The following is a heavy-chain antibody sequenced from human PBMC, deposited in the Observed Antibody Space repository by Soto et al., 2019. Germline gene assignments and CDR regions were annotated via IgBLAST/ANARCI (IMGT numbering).Heavy chain of an antibody. Sequence: SETLCVPCAITVGSISISNWWSWLRQPPVKGLEWIGEIYHSGRTNYNPSLKSRVTISVDKSKNQFSLKLSSVTAADTAVYYCARGASSSWYLSRWFDPWGQGTMVTVSS. CDR1: VGSISISNW. J-gene: IGHJ5*02. D-gene: IGHD6-13*01. CDR3: ARGASSSWYLSRWFDP. V-gene: IGHV4-4*02. CDR2: IYHSGRT.